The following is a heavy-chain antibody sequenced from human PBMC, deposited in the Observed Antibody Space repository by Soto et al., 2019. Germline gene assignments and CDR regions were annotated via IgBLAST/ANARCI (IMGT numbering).Heavy chain of an antibody. J-gene: IGHJ6*02. D-gene: IGHD2-2*01. CDR2: IDPSDSYT. CDR3: ARNRVVPAARDSYYYYGMDV. Sequence: GESLKISCKGSGYSFTSYWISWVRQMPGKGLEWMGRIDPSDSYTNYSPSFQGHVTISADKSISTAYLQWSSLKASDTAMYYCARNRVVPAARDSYYYYGMDVWGQETTVTASS. V-gene: IGHV5-10-1*01. CDR1: GYSFTSYW.